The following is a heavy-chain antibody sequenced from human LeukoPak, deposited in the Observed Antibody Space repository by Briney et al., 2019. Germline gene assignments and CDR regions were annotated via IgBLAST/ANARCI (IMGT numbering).Heavy chain of an antibody. CDR1: GGSISSYY. CDR3: ARAGRNGYCSSTSCYNSPILFDY. Sequence: PSETLSLTCTVSGGSISSYYWSWIRQPPGKGLEWLGYIYTSGSTNYNPSLKSRVPISVDTSKNQFSLKLSSVTAADTAVYYCARAGRNGYCSSTSCYNSPILFDYWGQGTLVTVSS. D-gene: IGHD2-2*02. J-gene: IGHJ4*02. V-gene: IGHV4-4*09. CDR2: IYTSGST.